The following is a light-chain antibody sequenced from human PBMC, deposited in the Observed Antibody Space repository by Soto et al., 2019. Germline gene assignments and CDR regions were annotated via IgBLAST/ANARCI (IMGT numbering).Light chain of an antibody. Sequence: EIVMTQSPATLSVSPGERATLSCRASQSVSGNLAWYQQRPGQSPRLLIYGASTRATGIPDRFSGSGSGTEFTLTISSLQSEDFALYYCQQYNNWPPWTSGQGTKVEIK. V-gene: IGKV3-15*01. CDR2: GAS. J-gene: IGKJ1*01. CDR3: QQYNNWPPWT. CDR1: QSVSGN.